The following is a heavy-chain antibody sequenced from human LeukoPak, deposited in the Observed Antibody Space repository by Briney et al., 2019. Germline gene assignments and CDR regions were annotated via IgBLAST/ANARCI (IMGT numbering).Heavy chain of an antibody. Sequence: GGSLRLSCAASGFTFSSYWMHWVRQAPGKGLVWVSRIKTDGSTTSYADSVKDRFTISRDNAKNTMYLQMNSLRAEDTAVYYCARERGLIAFWSGYYTGGWFDPWGQGTLVTVSS. V-gene: IGHV3-74*01. J-gene: IGHJ5*02. CDR1: GFTFSSYW. D-gene: IGHD3-3*01. CDR3: ARERGLIAFWSGYYTGGWFDP. CDR2: IKTDGSTT.